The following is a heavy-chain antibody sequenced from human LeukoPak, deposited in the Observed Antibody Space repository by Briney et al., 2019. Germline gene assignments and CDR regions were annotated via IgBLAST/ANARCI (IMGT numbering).Heavy chain of an antibody. V-gene: IGHV3-48*03. CDR2: ISSSGSTI. CDR3: ARDSDLHCSGGSCTNFDY. Sequence: HPGGSLRLSCAASGFTFSSYEMNWVRQAPGKGLEWVSYISSSGSTIYYADSVKGRFTISRDNAKNSLYLQMNSLRAEDTAVYYCARDSDLHCSGGSCTNFDYWGQGTLVTVSS. D-gene: IGHD2-15*01. J-gene: IGHJ4*02. CDR1: GFTFSSYE.